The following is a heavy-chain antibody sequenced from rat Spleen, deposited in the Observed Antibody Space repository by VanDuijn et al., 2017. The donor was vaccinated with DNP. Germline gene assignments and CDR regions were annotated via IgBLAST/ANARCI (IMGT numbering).Heavy chain of an antibody. CDR1: GFTFSDYY. Sequence: EVQLVESGGGLVQPGGSLKLSCAASGFTFSDYYMAWVRQAPTKGLEWVADIRFDGATTYSGDSVKRRFTIARDNAKSSLFLQMNSLRSEDMATYYCARWYNSGYYFDYWGQGVMVSVSS. D-gene: IGHD4-3*01. CDR3: ARWYNSGYYFDY. CDR2: IRFDGATT. J-gene: IGHJ2*01. V-gene: IGHV5-22*01.